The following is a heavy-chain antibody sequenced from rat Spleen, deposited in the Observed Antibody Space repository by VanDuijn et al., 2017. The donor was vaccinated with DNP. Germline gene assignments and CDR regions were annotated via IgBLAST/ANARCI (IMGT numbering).Heavy chain of an antibody. D-gene: IGHD1-11*01. Sequence: EVQLVESGGDLVQPGRSLRLSCVASGFSFRDYDMAWVRQAPTKGLEWVACMSPTTRSSYYRDSVRGRFTVSRDDSTNTLDLQMDSIRSEDTATYYCTRGGTYYFDYWGQGVMVTVSS. J-gene: IGHJ2*01. CDR1: GFSFRDYD. V-gene: IGHV5-27*01. CDR2: MSPTTRSS. CDR3: TRGGTYYFDY.